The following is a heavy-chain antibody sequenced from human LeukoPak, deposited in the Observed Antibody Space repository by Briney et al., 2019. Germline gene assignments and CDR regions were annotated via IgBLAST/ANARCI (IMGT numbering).Heavy chain of an antibody. CDR3: ARHPGRASIAARRGLWFDY. Sequence: PSETLSLTCTVSGGSISSSSYYWSWIRQPPGKGLEWIGEINHSGSTNYNPSLKSRVTISVDTSKNQFSLKLSSVTAADTAVYYCARHPGRASIAARRGLWFDYWGQGTLVTVSS. CDR1: GGSISSSSYY. D-gene: IGHD6-6*01. CDR2: INHSGST. V-gene: IGHV4-39*07. J-gene: IGHJ4*02.